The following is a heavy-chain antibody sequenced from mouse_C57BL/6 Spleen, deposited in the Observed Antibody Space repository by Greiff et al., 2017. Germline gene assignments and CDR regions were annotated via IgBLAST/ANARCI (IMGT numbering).Heavy chain of an antibody. CDR3: VRGERGLGYFDV. Sequence: EVQLVESGGGLVQPKGSLKLSCAASGFTFNTYAMHWVRQAPGKGLEWVARIRSKSSNYATYYADSVKDRFTISRDDSPSLLYLQMNDVESEDAARYYCVRGERGLGYFDVWGTGTTVTVSS. CDR1: GFTFNTYA. J-gene: IGHJ1*03. CDR2: IRSKSSNYAT. V-gene: IGHV10-3*01. D-gene: IGHD4-1*01.